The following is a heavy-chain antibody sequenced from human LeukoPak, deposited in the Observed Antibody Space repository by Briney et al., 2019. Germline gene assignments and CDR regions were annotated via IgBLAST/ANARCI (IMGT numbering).Heavy chain of an antibody. CDR1: GYTFTDEY. V-gene: IGHV1-2*02. CDR3: VRHLTDPTSGDY. Sequence: ASVKVSCKTSGYTFTDEYIHWVRQTPGHALECMGWMHPNTGGTVNVQNSKGRVSFTSDTSISTAYMELNRLRSDDTAVYYCVRHLTDPTSGDYWGQGTLVTVSS. D-gene: IGHD1-14*01. J-gene: IGHJ4*02. CDR2: MHPNTGGT.